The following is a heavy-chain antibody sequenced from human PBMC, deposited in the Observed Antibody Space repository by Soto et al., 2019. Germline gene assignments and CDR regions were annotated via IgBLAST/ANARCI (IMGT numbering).Heavy chain of an antibody. CDR1: GFTFDDYA. Sequence: GGSLRLSCAASGFTFDDYAMHWVRQAPGKGLEWVSGISWNSGSIGYADSVKGRFTISRDNAKNSLYLQMNSLRAEDTALYYCAKDIGGSSGGSHYFDYWGQGTLVTVSS. V-gene: IGHV3-9*01. J-gene: IGHJ4*02. D-gene: IGHD6-19*01. CDR2: ISWNSGSI. CDR3: AKDIGGSSGGSHYFDY.